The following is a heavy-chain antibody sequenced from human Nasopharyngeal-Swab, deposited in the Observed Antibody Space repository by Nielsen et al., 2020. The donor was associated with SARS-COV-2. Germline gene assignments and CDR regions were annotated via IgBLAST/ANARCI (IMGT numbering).Heavy chain of an antibody. J-gene: IGHJ6*02. CDR2: INPNSGGT. V-gene: IGHV1-2*04. D-gene: IGHD7-27*01. CDR1: GYTFTGYY. CDR3: ARALGLYYYYYGMDV. Sequence: ASVKVSCKASGYTFTGYYMHWVRQAPGQGLEWMGWINPNSGGTNYAQKFQGWVTMTRDTSISTAYMELSRLRSDDTAVYYCARALGLYYYYYGMDVWGQGTTVTVSS.